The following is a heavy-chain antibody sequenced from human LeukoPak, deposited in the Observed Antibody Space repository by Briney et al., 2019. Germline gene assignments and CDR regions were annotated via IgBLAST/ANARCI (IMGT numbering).Heavy chain of an antibody. J-gene: IGHJ4*02. D-gene: IGHD1-26*01. V-gene: IGHV3-30*01. CDR1: GFTFSSYA. Sequence: GGSLRLSCAASGFTFSSYAMSWVRQAPGKGLEWVAVISYDGSNKYYADSVKGRFTISRDNSKNTLYLQMNSLRAEDTAMYYCARAPGSYYDYYFDYWGQGTLVTVSS. CDR3: ARAPGSYYDYYFDY. CDR2: ISYDGSNK.